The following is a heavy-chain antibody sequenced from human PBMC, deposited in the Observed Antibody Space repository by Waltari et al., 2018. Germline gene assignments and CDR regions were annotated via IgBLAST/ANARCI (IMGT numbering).Heavy chain of an antibody. CDR2: ISWDGGST. J-gene: IGHJ6*02. D-gene: IGHD1-26*01. Sequence: EVQLVESGGGVVQTGGSLRLSCAASGFTLDDYAMHWVRQSPGKGLECVSLISWDGGSTYYADSVKGRFTISRDNSKNSLYLQMNSLRTEDTALYYCANQNSGSYYYYGMDVWGQGTTVTVSS. CDR1: GFTLDDYA. V-gene: IGHV3-43*01. CDR3: ANQNSGSYYYYGMDV.